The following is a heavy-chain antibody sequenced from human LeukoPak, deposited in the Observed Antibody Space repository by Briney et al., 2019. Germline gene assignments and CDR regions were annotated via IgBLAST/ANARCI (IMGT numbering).Heavy chain of an antibody. J-gene: IGHJ4*02. D-gene: IGHD2-15*01. CDR3: ARRSCSGGSCYPIVDH. Sequence: ASVKVSCKASGFTFTSSAMQWVRQARGQRLEWIGWIVVGSGNTNYAQKFQERVTITRDMSTSTAYMELSSLRSEDTAVYYCARRSCSGGSCYPIVDHWGQGTLVTVSS. CDR2: IVVGSGNT. CDR1: GFTFTSSA. V-gene: IGHV1-58*02.